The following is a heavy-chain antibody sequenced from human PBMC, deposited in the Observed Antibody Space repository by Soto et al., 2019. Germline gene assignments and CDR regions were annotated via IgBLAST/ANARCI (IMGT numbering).Heavy chain of an antibody. D-gene: IGHD5-18*01. CDR1: VGSISSGDYY. CDR2: IYYSGST. CDR3: ARASPQLRSYFDY. J-gene: IGHJ4*02. Sequence: QVQLQESGPGLVKPSQTLSLTCTVSVGSISSGDYYWSWIRQPPGKGLEWIGYIYYSGSTYYNPSLKSRVTLSVDTSKNQFSLKLSSVTAADTAVYYCARASPQLRSYFDYWGQGTLVTVSS. V-gene: IGHV4-30-4*01.